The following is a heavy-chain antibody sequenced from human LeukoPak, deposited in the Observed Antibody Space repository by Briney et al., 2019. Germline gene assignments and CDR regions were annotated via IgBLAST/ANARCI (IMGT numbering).Heavy chain of an antibody. CDR3: ASGGALTKPFDY. D-gene: IGHD3-16*01. J-gene: IGHJ4*02. V-gene: IGHV3-21*01. CDR1: GFTFSSYS. CDR2: ISSSSSYI. Sequence: PGGSLGLSCAASGFTFSSYSMNWVRQAPGKGLEWVSSISSSSSYIYYADSVKGRFTISRDNAKNSLYLQMNSLRAEDTAVYYCASGGALTKPFDYWGQGTLVTVSS.